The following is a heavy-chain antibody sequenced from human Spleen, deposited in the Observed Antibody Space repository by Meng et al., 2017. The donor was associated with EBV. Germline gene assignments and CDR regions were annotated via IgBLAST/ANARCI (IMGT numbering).Heavy chain of an antibody. CDR2: ISAYNGNT. CDR1: GYTFTSYG. CDR3: ARDPSSYSSGWYVPFDY. D-gene: IGHD6-19*01. J-gene: IGHJ4*02. V-gene: IGHV1-18*01. Sequence: QVQLVQSGAEVKKPGDSVKVSCKASGYTFTSYGISWVRQAPGQGLEWMGWISAYNGNTNYAQKLQGRVTMTTDTSTSTAYMELRSLRSDDTAVYYCARDPSSYSSGWYVPFDYWGQGTLVTVSS.